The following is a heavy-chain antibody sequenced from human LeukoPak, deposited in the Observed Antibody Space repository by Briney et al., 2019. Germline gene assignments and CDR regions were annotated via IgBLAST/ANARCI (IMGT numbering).Heavy chain of an antibody. CDR2: INHSGST. Sequence: NPSETLSLTCAVYGGSFSGYYWSWIRQPPGKGLEWIGEINHSGSTNYNPSLKSRVTMSLDTSKNQFSLKLSSVTAADTAVYYCARSGGSGFQLDSWGQGTLVTVSS. CDR1: GGSFSGYY. V-gene: IGHV4-34*01. D-gene: IGHD3-16*01. CDR3: ARSGGSGFQLDS. J-gene: IGHJ4*02.